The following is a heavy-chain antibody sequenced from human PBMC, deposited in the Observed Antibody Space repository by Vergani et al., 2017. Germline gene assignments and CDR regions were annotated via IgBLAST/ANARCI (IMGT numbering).Heavy chain of an antibody. CDR3: ARDRGIVGATTGGMDV. D-gene: IGHD1-26*01. J-gene: IGHJ6*02. Sequence: QVQLQESGPGLVKPSETLSLTCAVSGYSISSGYYWDWVRQPPGKGLEWIGSIYHSGSTYYNPSLKSRVTISVDTSKNQFSLKLSSVTAADTAVYYCARDRGIVGATTGGMDVWGQGTTVTVSS. CDR1: GYSISSGYY. V-gene: IGHV4-38-2*02. CDR2: IYHSGST.